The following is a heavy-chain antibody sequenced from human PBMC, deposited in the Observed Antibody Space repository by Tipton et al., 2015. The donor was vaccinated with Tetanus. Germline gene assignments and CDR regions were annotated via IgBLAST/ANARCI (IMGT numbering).Heavy chain of an antibody. CDR1: GGSFSGYY. D-gene: IGHD3-22*01. V-gene: IGHV4-34*01. CDR3: ARGSGYYDSSGYPSAEYFQH. Sequence: GLVKPSETLSLTCAVYGGSFSGYYWSWIRQPPGKGLEWIGEINHSGSTNYNPSLKSRVTISVDTSKNHFSLKLSFVTAADTAVYYCARGSGYYDSSGYPSAEYFQHWGQGTLVTVSS. J-gene: IGHJ1*01. CDR2: INHSGST.